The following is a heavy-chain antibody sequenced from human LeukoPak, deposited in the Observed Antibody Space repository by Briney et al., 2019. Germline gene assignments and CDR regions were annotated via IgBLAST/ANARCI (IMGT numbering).Heavy chain of an antibody. CDR3: ARDYGRSRDYGMDV. CDR1: GFTFSNYW. J-gene: IGHJ6*02. D-gene: IGHD3-10*01. V-gene: IGHV3-74*01. Sequence: PGGSLRLSCAASGFTFSNYWMHWVRQAPGKGLVWVSRINSDGSSTTYADSVKSRFTISRDNAKNTLYLQMNSLRAEDTAVYYCARDYGRSRDYGMDVWGQGTTVTVSS. CDR2: INSDGSST.